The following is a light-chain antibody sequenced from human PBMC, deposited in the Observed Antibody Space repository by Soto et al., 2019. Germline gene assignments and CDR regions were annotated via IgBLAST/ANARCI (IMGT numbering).Light chain of an antibody. V-gene: IGLV2-14*01. CDR3: CSYTSSSTFV. CDR2: DVS. CDR1: SSDVGGYNY. Sequence: QSALNQPASVSGSPGQSITISCTGTSSDVGGYNYVSWYQQHPGKAPKLMIYDVSNRPSGVSNRFSGSESGNTAPLTISGLQAEDEADYYCCSYTSSSTFVFGSGTKLTVL. J-gene: IGLJ1*01.